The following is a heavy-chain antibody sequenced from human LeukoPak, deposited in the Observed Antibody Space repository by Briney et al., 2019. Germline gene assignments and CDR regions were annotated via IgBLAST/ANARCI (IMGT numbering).Heavy chain of an antibody. D-gene: IGHD2-2*01. Sequence: ASVKVSCKASGYTFTSYGISWVRQAPGQGLEWMGWISAYNGNTNYAQKFQGRVTMTRDTSISTAYMELSRLRSDDTAVYYCARGEDIVVVPAAFIDYWGQGTLVTVSS. V-gene: IGHV1-18*01. J-gene: IGHJ4*02. CDR3: ARGEDIVVVPAAFIDY. CDR1: GYTFTSYG. CDR2: ISAYNGNT.